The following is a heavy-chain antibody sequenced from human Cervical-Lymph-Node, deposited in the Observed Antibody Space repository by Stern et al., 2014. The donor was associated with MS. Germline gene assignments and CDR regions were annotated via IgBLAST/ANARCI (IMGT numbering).Heavy chain of an antibody. CDR3: ANPPPRRKWDDPNYGMDV. CDR1: GYTFTNNW. Sequence: EVQLVESGAEVKKPGESLKISCKGSGYTFTNNWIAWVRQMPGKGLEWMGIISPDDSDIRYSPSLQGQVTISADKSICTAYLHLRTRKAADTAVFYGANPPPRRKWDDPNYGMDVWGQGTTVTVSS. J-gene: IGHJ6*02. CDR2: ISPDDSDI. V-gene: IGHV5-51*03. D-gene: IGHD1-1*01.